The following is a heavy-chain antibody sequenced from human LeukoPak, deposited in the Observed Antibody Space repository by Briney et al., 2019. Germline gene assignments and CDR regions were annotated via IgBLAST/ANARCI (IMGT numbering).Heavy chain of an antibody. Sequence: SGGSLRLSCFASGFSFSIYWMHWVRQAPGKGLVWVSVIYSGGSTYYADSVKGRFTISRDNSKNTLYLQMNSLRAEDTAVYYCAREGAAAAHFDYWGQGTLVTVSS. CDR2: IYSGGST. J-gene: IGHJ4*02. CDR1: GFSFSIYW. CDR3: AREGAAAAHFDY. V-gene: IGHV3-66*01. D-gene: IGHD6-13*01.